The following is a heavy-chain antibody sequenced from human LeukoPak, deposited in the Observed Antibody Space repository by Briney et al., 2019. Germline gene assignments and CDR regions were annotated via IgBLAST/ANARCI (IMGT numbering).Heavy chain of an antibody. V-gene: IGHV4-39*01. CDR2: IYYSGST. Sequence: PSETLSLTCTVSGGSISSSSYYWGWIRQPPGKGLEWIGSIYYSGSTYYNPSLKSRVTISVDTSKNQFFLKLSSVTAADTAVYYCASVGLGDIVVVVAATPPGPFDYWGQGTLVTVSS. CDR1: GGSISSSSYY. J-gene: IGHJ4*02. CDR3: ASVGLGDIVVVVAATPPGPFDY. D-gene: IGHD2-15*01.